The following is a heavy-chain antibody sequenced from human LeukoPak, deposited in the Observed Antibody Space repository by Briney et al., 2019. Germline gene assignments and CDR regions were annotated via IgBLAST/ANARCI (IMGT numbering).Heavy chain of an antibody. V-gene: IGHV3-21*01. D-gene: IGHD3-22*01. CDR1: GFTFRISW. CDR3: ARDGYYDSSNDFDY. Sequence: GGSLRLSCAASGFTFRISWMSWVRQAPGKGLEWVSSISSTYSYIYYADSVKGRFTISRDNAKNSLYLQMNSLRAEDTAVYYCARDGYYDSSNDFDYWGQGTLVTVSS. CDR2: ISSTYSYI. J-gene: IGHJ4*02.